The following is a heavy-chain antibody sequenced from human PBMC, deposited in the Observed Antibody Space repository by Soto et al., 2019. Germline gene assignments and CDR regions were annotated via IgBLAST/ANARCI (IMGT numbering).Heavy chain of an antibody. D-gene: IGHD3-3*01. Sequence: GESLRLSCAASGGTFSSYWMSWIRQAPGKGLEWVANIKQDGSEKYYVDSVKGRFTISIDNAKNSLYLPMNGLSAEDTAVYYCARDRDRVLRFLEWIYYFDFWGQGTMVTVSS. CDR1: GGTFSSYW. CDR3: ARDRDRVLRFLEWIYYFDF. J-gene: IGHJ4*02. CDR2: IKQDGSEK. V-gene: IGHV3-7*01.